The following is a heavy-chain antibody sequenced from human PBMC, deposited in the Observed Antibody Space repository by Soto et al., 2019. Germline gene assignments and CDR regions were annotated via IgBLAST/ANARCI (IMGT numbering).Heavy chain of an antibody. V-gene: IGHV1-18*01. Sequence: QVQLVQSGAEVKKPGASVKVSCKASGYTFTTHGISWVRQVPGQGLEWMGWVRGDNGHTNYAQSLQGRVTMTTDTSTNTAYMELRSLRSDDTAVYYCARDLGYCRSGTCYREWFDTWGQGTLLTVSS. CDR3: ARDLGYCRSGTCYREWFDT. J-gene: IGHJ5*02. CDR2: VRGDNGHT. CDR1: GYTFTTHG. D-gene: IGHD2-15*01.